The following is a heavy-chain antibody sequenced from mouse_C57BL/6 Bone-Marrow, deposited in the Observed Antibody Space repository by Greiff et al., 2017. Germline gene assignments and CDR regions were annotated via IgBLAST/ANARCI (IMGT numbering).Heavy chain of an antibody. J-gene: IGHJ3*01. CDR2: ISDGGSYT. CDR1: GFTFSSYA. D-gene: IGHD2-5*01. CDR3: ARYYSNSWFAY. Sequence: EVQVVESGGGLVKPGGSLKLSCAASGFTFSSYAMSWVRQTPEKRLEWVATISDGGSYTYYPDNVKGRFTISRDNAKNNLSLQMSHLKSEDTAMYDCARYYSNSWFAYWGQGTLVTVSA. V-gene: IGHV5-4*01.